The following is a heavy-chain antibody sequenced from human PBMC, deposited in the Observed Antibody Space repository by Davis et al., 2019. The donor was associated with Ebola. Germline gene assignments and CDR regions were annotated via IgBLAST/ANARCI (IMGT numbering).Heavy chain of an antibody. CDR1: GGSISSGGYY. J-gene: IGHJ5*02. Sequence: PSETLSLTCTVSGGSISSGGYYWSWIRQHPGKGLEWIGYIYYSGSTYYNPSLKSRVTISVDTSKNQFSLKLSSVTAADTAVYYCARDRGAGYNWFDPWGQGTLVTVSS. CDR2: IYYSGST. CDR3: ARDRGAGYNWFDP. V-gene: IGHV4-31*03. D-gene: IGHD3-10*01.